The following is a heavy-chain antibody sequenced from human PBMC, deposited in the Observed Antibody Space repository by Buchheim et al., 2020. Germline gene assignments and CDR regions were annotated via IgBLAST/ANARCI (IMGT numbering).Heavy chain of an antibody. CDR2: IWYDGSNK. D-gene: IGHD6-13*01. J-gene: IGHJ6*02. Sequence: QVQLVESGGGVVQPGRSLRLSCAASGFTFSRYGMHWVRQAPGKGLEWVAVIWYDGSNKYYADSVKGRFTISRDNSKNTLYLQMNSLRAEDTAVYYCARGGAAADYYYGMDVWGQGTT. V-gene: IGHV3-33*01. CDR1: GFTFSRYG. CDR3: ARGGAAADYYYGMDV.